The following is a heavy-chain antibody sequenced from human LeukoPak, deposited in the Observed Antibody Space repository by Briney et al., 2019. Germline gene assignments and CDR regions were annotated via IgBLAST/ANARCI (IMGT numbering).Heavy chain of an antibody. CDR1: GFTFSSYE. D-gene: IGHD3-10*01. Sequence: PGGSLRLSCAASGFTFSSYEMNWVRQAPGKGLEWVSYIRSSGSNKYYADSVNGRFTISRDNAKNSLYLQMNSLTDEDTAVYYCARDRGRVGSPGAFDIWGQGTMVTVSS. J-gene: IGHJ3*02. CDR3: ARDRGRVGSPGAFDI. V-gene: IGHV3-48*03. CDR2: IRSSGSNK.